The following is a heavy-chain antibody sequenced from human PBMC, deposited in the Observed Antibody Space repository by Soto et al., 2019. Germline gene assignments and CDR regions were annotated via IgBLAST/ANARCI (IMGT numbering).Heavy chain of an antibody. Sequence: PSETLSLTCTVSGGSISSSSYYWGWIRQPPGKGLEWIGSIYYSGSTYYNPSLKSRVTISVDTSKNQFSLKLSSVTAADTAVYYCARWDLDFDYWGQGTLVTVSS. D-gene: IGHD1-26*01. J-gene: IGHJ4*02. CDR3: ARWDLDFDY. V-gene: IGHV4-39*01. CDR1: GGSISSSSYY. CDR2: IYYSGST.